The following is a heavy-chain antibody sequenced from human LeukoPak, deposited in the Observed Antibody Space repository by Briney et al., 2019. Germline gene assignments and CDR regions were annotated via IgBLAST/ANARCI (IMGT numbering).Heavy chain of an antibody. V-gene: IGHV1-8*01. CDR2: MNSNSGNT. CDR3: ARSASGTGYTA. CDR1: GYTFTNDD. Sequence: ASVKVSCKASGYTFTNDDISWVRQATGQGLEWIGKMNSNSGNTGYAQKCQGRVTMTRSTSVSTVHMELNSLTSEDTAVYFCARSASGTGYTAWGQGTLVTVSS. D-gene: IGHD3-9*01. J-gene: IGHJ4*02.